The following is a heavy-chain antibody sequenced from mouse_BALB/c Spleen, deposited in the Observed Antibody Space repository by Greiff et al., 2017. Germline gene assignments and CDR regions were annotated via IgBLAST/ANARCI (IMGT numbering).Heavy chain of an antibody. D-gene: IGHD2-1*01. V-gene: IGHV2-9*02. CDR1: GFSLTSYG. CDR3: AREIYYGHLDY. J-gene: IGHJ2*01. Sequence: VMLVESGPGLVALSQSLSITCTVSGFSLTSYGVHWVRQPPGKGLEWLGVIWAGGSTNYNSALMSRLSISKDNSKSQVFLKMNSLQTDDTAMYYCAREIYYGHLDYWGQGTTLTVSS. CDR2: IWAGGST.